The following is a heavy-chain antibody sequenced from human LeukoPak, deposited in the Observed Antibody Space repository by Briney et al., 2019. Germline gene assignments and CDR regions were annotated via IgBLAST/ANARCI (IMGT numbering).Heavy chain of an antibody. Sequence: SGTLSLTCTVSGGSISSSSYYWGWIRQPPGKGLEWIGSIYYSGSTYYNPSLKSRVTISVDTSKNQFSLKLSSVTAADTAVYYCARPHCSSTSCYTYHGAFDIWGQGTMVTVSS. CDR2: IYYSGST. D-gene: IGHD2-2*02. V-gene: IGHV4-39*07. J-gene: IGHJ3*02. CDR3: ARPHCSSTSCYTYHGAFDI. CDR1: GGSISSSSYY.